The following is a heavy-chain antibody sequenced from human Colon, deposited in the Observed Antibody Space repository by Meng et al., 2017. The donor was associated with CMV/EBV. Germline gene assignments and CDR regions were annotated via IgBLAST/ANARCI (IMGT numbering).Heavy chain of an antibody. J-gene: IGHJ5*01. CDR2: ISGSGVTT. Sequence: GGSLRLSCEASGITYTKYAMNWVRQAPGKGLEWAAVISGSGVTTLYADSVKGRFTISRDNSKSTVYLQMNRLSGDDTAVYYCAKGLGEIGGSSNVYHSAADSWGQGTRVTVSS. CDR3: AKGLGEIGGSSNVYHSAADS. D-gene: IGHD3-16*01. V-gene: IGHV3-23*01. CDR1: GITYTKYA.